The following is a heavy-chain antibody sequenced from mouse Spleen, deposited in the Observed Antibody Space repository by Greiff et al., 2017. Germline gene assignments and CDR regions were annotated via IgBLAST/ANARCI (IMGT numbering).Heavy chain of an antibody. CDR1: GFTFSDYY. D-gene: IGHD1-1*01. Sequence: EVMLVESEGGLVQPGSSMKLSCTASGFTFSDYYMAWVRQVPEKGLEWVANINYDGSSTYYLDSLKSRFIISRDNAKNILYLQMSSLKSEDTATYYCARDYYDGSYLFDYWGQGTTLTVSS. CDR3: ARDYYDGSYLFDY. J-gene: IGHJ2*01. V-gene: IGHV5-16*01. CDR2: INYDGSST.